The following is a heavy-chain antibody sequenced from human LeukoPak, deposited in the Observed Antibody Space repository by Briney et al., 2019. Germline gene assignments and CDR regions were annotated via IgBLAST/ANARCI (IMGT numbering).Heavy chain of an antibody. Sequence: PGGSLRLSCAASGFIFSNYAMSRVRQAPGKGLEWVSAISGSDDNTYYADSVRGRFTISRDNSKNTLYLQMNSLRAEDTAIYFCAKSRSGVSSCYNYWGQGTLATVSS. CDR1: GFIFSNYA. CDR2: ISGSDDNT. J-gene: IGHJ4*02. V-gene: IGHV3-23*01. D-gene: IGHD2-15*01. CDR3: AKSRSGVSSCYNY.